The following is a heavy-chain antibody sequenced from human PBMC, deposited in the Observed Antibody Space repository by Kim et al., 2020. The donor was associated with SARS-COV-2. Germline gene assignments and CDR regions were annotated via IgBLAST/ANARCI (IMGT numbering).Heavy chain of an antibody. V-gene: IGHV1-18*01. Sequence: ASVKVSCKASGYTFTSYGISWVRQAPGQGLEWMGWISAYNGNTNYAQKLQGRVTMTTDTSTSTAYMGLRSLRSDDTAVYYCARDLDQSWGVAFDIWGQGTMVTVSS. CDR3: ARDLDQSWGVAFDI. CDR1: GYTFTSYG. CDR2: ISAYNGNT. J-gene: IGHJ3*02. D-gene: IGHD2-8*01.